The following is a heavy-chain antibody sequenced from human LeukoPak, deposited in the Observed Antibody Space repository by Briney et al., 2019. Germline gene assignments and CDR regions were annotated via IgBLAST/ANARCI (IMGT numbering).Heavy chain of an antibody. V-gene: IGHV1-69*13. J-gene: IGHJ4*02. CDR2: IIPIFGTA. CDR3: ARDRSNGSPHYY. CDR1: GGTFSSYA. D-gene: IGHD1-1*01. Sequence: ASVKVSCKASGGTFSSYAISWVRQAPGQGLEWMGGIIPIFGTANYAQKFQGRVTITADESTSTAYMELSSLRSEDTAVYYCARDRSNGSPHYYWGQGTLVTVSS.